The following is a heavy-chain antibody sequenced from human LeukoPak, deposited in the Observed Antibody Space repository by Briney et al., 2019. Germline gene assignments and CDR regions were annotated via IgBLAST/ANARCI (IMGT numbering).Heavy chain of an antibody. CDR1: GFTFSSYG. Sequence: PGGSLRLSCAASGFTFSSYGMHWVRQASGKGLEWVGRIRSKANSYATAYAASVKGRFTISRDDSKNTAYLQMNSLKTEDTAVYYCSVNYCSGGSCYMLWGQGTLVTVSS. CDR2: IRSKANSYAT. J-gene: IGHJ4*02. CDR3: SVNYCSGGSCYML. V-gene: IGHV3-73*01. D-gene: IGHD2-15*01.